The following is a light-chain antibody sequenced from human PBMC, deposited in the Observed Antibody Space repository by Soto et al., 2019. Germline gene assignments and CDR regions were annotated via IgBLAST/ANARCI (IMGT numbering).Light chain of an antibody. CDR1: QSVSSN. CDR3: QQYNSWPRT. J-gene: IGKJ3*01. CDR2: GAS. V-gene: IGKV3-15*01. Sequence: EIVMTQSPATLSVSPGERATLSCRASQSVSSNLAWYQQKPGQAPRLLIYGASTRATGIPVRFSGSGSGTEFTLSISSLQSEDFAVYYCQQYNSWPRTFGPGTKVDIK.